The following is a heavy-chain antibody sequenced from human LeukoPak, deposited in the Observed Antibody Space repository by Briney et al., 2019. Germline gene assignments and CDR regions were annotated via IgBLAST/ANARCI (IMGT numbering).Heavy chain of an antibody. CDR1: GFTFSSYG. CDR2: IRYDGSNK. Sequence: GGSLRLSCAASGFTFSSYGMHWVRQAPGKGLEWVAFIRYDGSNKYYADSVKGRFTISRDNSKNTLYLQMNSLRAEDTAVYYCAKGRRGIAAAGTGGSFDYWGQGTLVTVSS. V-gene: IGHV3-30*02. J-gene: IGHJ4*02. D-gene: IGHD6-13*01. CDR3: AKGRRGIAAAGTGGSFDY.